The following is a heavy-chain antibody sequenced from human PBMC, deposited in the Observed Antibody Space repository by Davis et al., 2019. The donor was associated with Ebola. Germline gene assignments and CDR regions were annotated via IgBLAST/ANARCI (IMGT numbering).Heavy chain of an antibody. CDR3: ATTRKWNYGYNWFDP. CDR1: GFTFISSA. CDR2: IVVGSGNT. D-gene: IGHD1-7*01. J-gene: IGHJ5*02. Sequence: SVKVSCKASGFTFISSAMQWVRQARGQRLEWIGWIVVGSGNTNYAQKFQERVTITRDMSTSTAYMELSSLRSEDTAVYYCATTRKWNYGYNWFDPWGQGTLVTVSS. V-gene: IGHV1-58*02.